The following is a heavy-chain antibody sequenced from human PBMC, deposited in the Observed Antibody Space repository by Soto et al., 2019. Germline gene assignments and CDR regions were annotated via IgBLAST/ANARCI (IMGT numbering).Heavy chain of an antibody. CDR2: IIPIFGTA. Sequence: GASVKVSCKASGGTFSSYAISWVRQAPGQGLEWMGGIIPIFGTANYAQKFQGRVTITADESTSTAYMELSSLRSEDTAVYYCARPGTPYYYDSSGSGVFDYWGQGTLVTVSS. CDR3: ARPGTPYYYDSSGSGVFDY. CDR1: GGTFSSYA. J-gene: IGHJ4*02. V-gene: IGHV1-69*13. D-gene: IGHD3-22*01.